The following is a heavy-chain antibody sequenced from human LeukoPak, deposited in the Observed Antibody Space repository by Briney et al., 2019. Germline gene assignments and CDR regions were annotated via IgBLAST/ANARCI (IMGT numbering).Heavy chain of an antibody. CDR1: GGSISSSSYY. CDR3: ARLLHYYYYMDV. V-gene: IGHV4-39*01. Sequence: PSETLSLTCTVSGGSISSSSYYWGWIRQPPGKGLEWIGSIYYSGSTYYNPSLKSRVTISVDTSKNQFSLKLSSVTAADTAVYYCARLLHYYYYMDVWGKGTTVTISS. D-gene: IGHD3-3*01. J-gene: IGHJ6*03. CDR2: IYYSGST.